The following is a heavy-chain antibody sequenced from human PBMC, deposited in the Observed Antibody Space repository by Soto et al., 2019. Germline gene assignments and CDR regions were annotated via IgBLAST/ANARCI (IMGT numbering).Heavy chain of an antibody. CDR1: GFTFSTYG. CDR3: AKGGWSYYRHPRIDH. D-gene: IGHD1-26*01. CDR2: MSYDGSNK. Sequence: QVQLVESGGGVVQPGRSLRLSCAASGFTFSTYGMHWVRQAPGKGLEWVAVMSYDGSNKYYADSVRGRFTISRDNSKNTLYLQMNSLRVEDTAVYYCAKGGWSYYRHPRIDHWGQGTLLTVSS. J-gene: IGHJ4*02. V-gene: IGHV3-30*18.